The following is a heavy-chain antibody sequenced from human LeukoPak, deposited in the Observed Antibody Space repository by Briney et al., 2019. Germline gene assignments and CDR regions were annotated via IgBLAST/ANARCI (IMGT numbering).Heavy chain of an antibody. CDR1: GFTFDDYG. CDR2: INWNGGST. CDR3: ARDQRLVQAYYFDS. J-gene: IGHJ4*02. V-gene: IGHV3-20*04. Sequence: GGSLTLSCAASGFTFDDYGMSWVRQAPGKGLEWVSGINWNGGSTGYAEAVKGRFTISRDNAKNSVYLQMNSLRAEDTALHYCARDQRLVQAYYFDSWGQGNLVSVSS. D-gene: IGHD6-19*01.